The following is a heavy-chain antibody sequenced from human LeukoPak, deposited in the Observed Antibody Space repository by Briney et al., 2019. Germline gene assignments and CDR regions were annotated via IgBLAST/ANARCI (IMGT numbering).Heavy chain of an antibody. D-gene: IGHD3-9*01. CDR2: IYSGGNT. Sequence: GGSLRLSCAASGFTVSTNYMSWVRQAPGKGLEWVSVIYSGGNTYYADSVKGRFTISRDNAKNTLYLQMNSLRVEDTAVYFCAKSMTGVNDYWGQGTLVTVSS. CDR3: AKSMTGVNDY. J-gene: IGHJ4*02. V-gene: IGHV3-66*01. CDR1: GFTVSTNY.